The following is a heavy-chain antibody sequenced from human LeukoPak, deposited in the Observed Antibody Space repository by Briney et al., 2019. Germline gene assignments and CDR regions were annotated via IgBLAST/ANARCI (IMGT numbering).Heavy chain of an antibody. CDR1: GYTFTSYG. V-gene: IGHV1-18*01. J-gene: IGHJ4*02. CDR2: ISAYNGNT. D-gene: IGHD5-18*01. CDR3: ARDALDTGIQLWPGAFDY. Sequence: ASVKVSCKASGYTFTSYGISWVRQAPGQGLEWMGWISAYNGNTNYAQKLQGRVTMTTDTSTGTAYMELRSLRSDDTAVYYCARDALDTGIQLWPGAFDYWGQGTLVTVSS.